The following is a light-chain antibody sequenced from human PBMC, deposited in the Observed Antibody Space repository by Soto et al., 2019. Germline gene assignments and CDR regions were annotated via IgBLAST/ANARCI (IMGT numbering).Light chain of an antibody. CDR3: QQFNSYFPIT. CDR2: DAS. Sequence: AIPLTQSPSSLSASVGDRVTITCRASQGIRSALAWYQQKPGKVPSLLIYDASSVESGVPSRFSGSGSGTDFTLTISSLQPEDLATYYCQQFNSYFPITFGQGTRLDIK. CDR1: QGIRSA. J-gene: IGKJ5*01. V-gene: IGKV1-13*02.